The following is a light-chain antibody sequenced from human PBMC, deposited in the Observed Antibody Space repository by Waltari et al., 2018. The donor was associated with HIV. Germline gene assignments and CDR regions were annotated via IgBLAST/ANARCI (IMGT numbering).Light chain of an antibody. J-gene: IGLJ1*01. Sequence: QSVLTQPPSVSGAPGKRVTISCTGSSSNIGAGYHVHWYQQLPGTAPKPLIYGNSNRPSGVPDRFSGSKSGTSASLAITGLQAEDEADYHCQSHDSSLSGYVFGTGTKVTVL. CDR3: QSHDSSLSGYV. V-gene: IGLV1-40*01. CDR2: GNS. CDR1: SSNIGAGYH.